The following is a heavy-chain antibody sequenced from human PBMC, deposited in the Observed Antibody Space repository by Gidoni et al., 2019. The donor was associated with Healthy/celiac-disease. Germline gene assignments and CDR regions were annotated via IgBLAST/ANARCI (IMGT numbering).Heavy chain of an antibody. Sequence: EVQLLESGGGLVQPGGSLRLSCAASGFTFSSYAMSWVRQAPGKGLEWVSAISGSGGSTYYADSVKGRFTISRDNSKNTLYLQMNSLRAEDTAVYYCAKGPRNYYDSSGATYAFDIWGQGTMVTVSS. J-gene: IGHJ3*02. D-gene: IGHD3-22*01. CDR3: AKGPRNYYDSSGATYAFDI. CDR2: ISGSGGST. V-gene: IGHV3-23*01. CDR1: GFTFSSYA.